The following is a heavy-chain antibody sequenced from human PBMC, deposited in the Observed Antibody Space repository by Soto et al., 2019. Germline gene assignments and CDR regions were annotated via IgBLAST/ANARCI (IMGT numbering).Heavy chain of an antibody. CDR1: GYTFTSYY. CDR3: VLRFEWEIPHDY. D-gene: IGHD1-26*01. J-gene: IGHJ4*02. V-gene: IGHV1-46*01. CDR2: INPSGGST. Sequence: APVKVSCKASGYTFTSYYMHWVRQAPGQGLEWMGIINPSGGSTSYAQKFQGRVTMTRDTSTSTVYMELSSLRAEDTAVYYCVLRFEWEIPHDYWGQGTLVTVS.